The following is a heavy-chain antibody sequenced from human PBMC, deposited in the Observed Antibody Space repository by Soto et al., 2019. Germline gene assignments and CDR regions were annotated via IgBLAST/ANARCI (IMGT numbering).Heavy chain of an antibody. Sequence: QVQLVQSGAEVKNPGASVKVSCKSSGYAFISFGISWVRQAPGQGLEWMGWISHYNGNTNYAQKLQGRVTMTTDTSTNTAYLELRSLSSDDTAVYYCARVKTGSYYKFDHWGQGTLVTVPS. D-gene: IGHD1-26*01. CDR3: ARVKTGSYYKFDH. V-gene: IGHV1-18*01. CDR1: GYAFISFG. CDR2: ISHYNGNT. J-gene: IGHJ4*02.